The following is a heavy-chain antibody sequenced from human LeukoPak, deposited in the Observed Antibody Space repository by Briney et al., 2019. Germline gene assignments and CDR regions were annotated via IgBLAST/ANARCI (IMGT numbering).Heavy chain of an antibody. CDR1: GFTFSNYE. D-gene: IGHD3-22*01. V-gene: IGHV3-48*03. Sequence: GGSLRLSCAASGFTFSNYEMNWVRQAPGKGLEWVSYISTSGSNIYYADSVKGRFTISRDNGKSSLYLQMNSLRAEDTAVYYCARAFVVDYYDSSGYYYFDYWGQGTLVTVSS. CDR3: ARAFVVDYYDSSGYYYFDY. CDR2: ISTSGSNI. J-gene: IGHJ4*02.